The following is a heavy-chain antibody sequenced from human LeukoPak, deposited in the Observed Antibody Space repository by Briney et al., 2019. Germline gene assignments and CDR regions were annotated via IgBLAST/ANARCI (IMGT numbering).Heavy chain of an antibody. D-gene: IGHD3-10*01. Sequence: GGSLRLSCAASGFTFSSYAMSWVRQAPGKGLEWVSAISGSGGSTYYADSVKGRFTISRDNSKNTLYLQMNSLRAEDTAVYYCAKDRQVRGVIITSIWDYWGQGTLVTVSS. CDR2: ISGSGGST. V-gene: IGHV3-23*01. J-gene: IGHJ4*02. CDR3: AKDRQVRGVIITSIWDY. CDR1: GFTFSSYA.